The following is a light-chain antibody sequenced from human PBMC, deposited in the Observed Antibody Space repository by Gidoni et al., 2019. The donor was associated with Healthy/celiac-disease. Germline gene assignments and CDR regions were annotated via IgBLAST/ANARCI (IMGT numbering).Light chain of an antibody. V-gene: IGKV1-39*01. J-gene: IGKJ5*01. CDR3: QQFEA. Sequence: DSQMTQSPSSLSASVGDRVTITCRASQSISSYLNWYQQKPGKAPKLLIYAASSLQSGVPSRFSGSGSGTDFTLTISSLQPEDFATYYCQQFEAFGQGTRLEIK. CDR2: AAS. CDR1: QSISSY.